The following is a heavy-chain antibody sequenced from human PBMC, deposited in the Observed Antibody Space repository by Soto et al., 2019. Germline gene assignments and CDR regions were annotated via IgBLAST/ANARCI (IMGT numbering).Heavy chain of an antibody. Sequence: GSLRLSCAASGFTFSSYGMHWVRQAPGKGLEWVAVISYDGSNKYYADSVKGRFTISRDNSKNTLYLQMNSLRAEDTAVYYCAKDGSGMWELPKFAFDIWGQGTMVTVSS. CDR3: AKDGSGMWELPKFAFDI. J-gene: IGHJ3*02. V-gene: IGHV3-30*18. CDR1: GFTFSSYG. CDR2: ISYDGSNK. D-gene: IGHD1-26*01.